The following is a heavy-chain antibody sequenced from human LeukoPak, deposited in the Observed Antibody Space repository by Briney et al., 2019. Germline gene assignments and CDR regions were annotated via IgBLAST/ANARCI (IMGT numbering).Heavy chain of an antibody. CDR3: ARDLGAVAVTAMNDY. V-gene: IGHV3-30*02. Sequence: GGSLRLSCAASGFTFSNYEMNWVRQAPGKGLEWVAFIRYDGSKKFYADSVKGRFTISRDNSKNTLYLQMYSLRAEDTAVYYCARDLGAVAVTAMNDYWGQGTLVTVSS. CDR2: IRYDGSKK. D-gene: IGHD2-21*02. J-gene: IGHJ4*02. CDR1: GFTFSNYE.